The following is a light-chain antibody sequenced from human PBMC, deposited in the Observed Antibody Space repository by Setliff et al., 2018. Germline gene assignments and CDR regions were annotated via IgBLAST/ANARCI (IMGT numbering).Light chain of an antibody. J-gene: IGLJ1*01. CDR1: SSDVGGYNS. CDR2: DVS. V-gene: IGLV2-14*03. CDR3: CSFTTTGTYV. Sequence: QSALAQPASVSGSPGQSITISCTGTSSDVGGYNSVSWYQQHPGKAPKLMIYDVSNRPSGVSNRFSGSKSGNTASLTISGLQAEDEADYYCCSFTTTGTYVFGVGTKVTVL.